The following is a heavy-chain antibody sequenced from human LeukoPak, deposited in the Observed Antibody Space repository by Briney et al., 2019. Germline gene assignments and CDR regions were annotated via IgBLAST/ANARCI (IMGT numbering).Heavy chain of an antibody. D-gene: IGHD3-16*01. CDR2: IYYSGNT. Sequence: SETLSLTCTVPGASISTYYWNWIRQPPGKGLEWIGHIYYSGNTNYNLSLKSRLTMSVDTSKNQFSLNLTAVTAADTAVYYCARLLNFVSDFWGHGTMVTVSS. J-gene: IGHJ3*01. CDR3: ARLLNFVSDF. V-gene: IGHV4-59*12. CDR1: GASISTYY.